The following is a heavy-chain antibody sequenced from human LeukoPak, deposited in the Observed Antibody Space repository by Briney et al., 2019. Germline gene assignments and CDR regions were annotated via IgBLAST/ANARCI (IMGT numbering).Heavy chain of an antibody. CDR3: ARGPNWDLIDD. D-gene: IGHD1-26*01. J-gene: IGHJ4*02. CDR2: IYYSGST. V-gene: IGHV4-39*07. CDR1: VGSTSSSSYY. Sequence: SETLSLTRTVSVGSTSSSSYYWGWTRQPPGEGRGWLGCIYYSGSTNQNPPLKSRVTISVDTSKNQCSLRLSAVTAADTAVYYCARGPNWDLIDDWGPGTLVTVSS.